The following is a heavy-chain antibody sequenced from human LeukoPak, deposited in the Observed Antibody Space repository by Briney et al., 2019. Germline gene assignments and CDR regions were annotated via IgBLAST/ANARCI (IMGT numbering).Heavy chain of an antibody. CDR1: GFTFSSYA. D-gene: IGHD3-3*02. Sequence: GRSLRLSCAASGFTFSSYAMHWVRQAPGKGLEWVAVISYDGSNKYYADSVKGRFTISRDNAKTTLYLQMNSLRDEDTAVYYCARGPNVLGYRWGRGTLVTVSS. V-gene: IGHV3-30*04. CDR2: ISYDGSNK. CDR3: ARGPNVLGYR. J-gene: IGHJ2*01.